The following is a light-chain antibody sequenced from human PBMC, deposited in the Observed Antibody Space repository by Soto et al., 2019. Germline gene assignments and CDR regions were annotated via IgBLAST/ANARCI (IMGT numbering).Light chain of an antibody. CDR1: SGHSSYA. J-gene: IGLJ3*02. CDR3: QTWSTGIQV. CDR2: LNSDGSH. V-gene: IGLV4-69*01. Sequence: QLVLTQSPSASASLGASVKLTCTLTSGHSSYAIAWHQQQPEKGPRYLMKLNSDGSHTKGNGIPDRFSGSSSGAECYLTISSLQSDDEADYYCQTWSTGIQVFGGGTKLTVL.